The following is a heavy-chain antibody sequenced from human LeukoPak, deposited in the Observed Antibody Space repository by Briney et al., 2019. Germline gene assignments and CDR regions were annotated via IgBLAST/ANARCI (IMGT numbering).Heavy chain of an antibody. CDR1: GFTFSSYG. D-gene: IGHD3-22*01. J-gene: IGHJ4*02. Sequence: PGGSLRLSCAASGFTFSSYGMHWVRQAPGKGLEWVAFIRYDGSNKYYADSVKGRFTISRDNSKNTLYLQMNSLRAEDTAVYYCAKDTETYYYDSSGYYIWGQGTLVTVSS. V-gene: IGHV3-30*02. CDR2: IRYDGSNK. CDR3: AKDTETYYYDSSGYYI.